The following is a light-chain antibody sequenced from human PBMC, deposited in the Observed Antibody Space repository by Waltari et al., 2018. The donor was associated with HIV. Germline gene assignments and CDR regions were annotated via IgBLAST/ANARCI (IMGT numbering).Light chain of an antibody. CDR1: QSLLHQNGQNY. V-gene: IGKV2-28*01. CDR3: MHGQQTPV. J-gene: IGKJ1*01. CDR2: LGS. Sequence: DIAMIQSPDSLAVSPGEAAPISCSSSQSLLHQNGQNYLAWYIQRPGQAPELLIYLGSRRASGVPDRIAGSGSGTDFILRISRVEPEDVGVYYCMHGQQTPVFGQGTKVEV.